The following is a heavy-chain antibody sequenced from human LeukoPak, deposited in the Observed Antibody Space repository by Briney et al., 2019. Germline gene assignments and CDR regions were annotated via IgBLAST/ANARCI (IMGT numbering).Heavy chain of an antibody. D-gene: IGHD2-8*01. CDR1: GFTFSSYG. Sequence: GGSLRLSCAASGFTFSSYGMSWVRQAPGKGLEWVSAISGSGGSTYYADSVKGRFTISRDNAKNSLYLQMNSLRPEDTALYYCSTDPRLLMYWGQGTLVTVSS. J-gene: IGHJ4*02. CDR2: ISGSGGST. CDR3: STDPRLLMY. V-gene: IGHV3-23*01.